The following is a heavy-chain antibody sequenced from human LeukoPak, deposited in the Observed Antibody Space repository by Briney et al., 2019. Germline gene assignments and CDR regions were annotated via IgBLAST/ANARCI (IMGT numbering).Heavy chain of an antibody. CDR3: ARGPLHVVVPAATWFDP. J-gene: IGHJ5*02. V-gene: IGHV4-34*01. CDR2: INHSGST. D-gene: IGHD2-2*01. Sequence: SETLSLTCAVYGGSFSGYYWSWIRQPPGKGLEWIGEINHSGSTNYNPSLKSRVTISVDTSKNQFSLKLSSVTAADTAVYYCARGPLHVVVPAATWFDPWGQGILVTVAS. CDR1: GGSFSGYY.